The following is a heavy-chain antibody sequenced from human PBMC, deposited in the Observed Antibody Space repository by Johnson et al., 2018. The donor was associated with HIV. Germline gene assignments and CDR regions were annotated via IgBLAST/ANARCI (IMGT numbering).Heavy chain of an antibody. J-gene: IGHJ3*02. Sequence: QEQLVESGGGVVQPGRSLRLSCAASGFTFSSYGMHWVRQAPGKGLEWVSLIYSGGSTYYADSVKGRFTISRDNSKNTLYLQMNSLRAEDTAVYYCAREKSWSDTGSIDAFDIWGQGTMVTVSS. V-gene: IGHV3-NL1*01. D-gene: IGHD1-14*01. CDR2: IYSGGST. CDR3: AREKSWSDTGSIDAFDI. CDR1: GFTFSSYG.